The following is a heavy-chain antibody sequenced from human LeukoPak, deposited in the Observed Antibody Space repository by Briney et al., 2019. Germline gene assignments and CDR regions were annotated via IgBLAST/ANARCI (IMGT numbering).Heavy chain of an antibody. Sequence: GGSLRLSCAASGFTFNSNGMNWVRQAPGKGLEWVSYISSSSSTIYYADSVKGRFTISRDNAKNSLYLQMNSLRAEDTAVYYCASDVLTYHDYWGQGTLVTVSS. J-gene: IGHJ4*02. CDR3: ASDVLTYHDY. V-gene: IGHV3-48*04. D-gene: IGHD2-2*01. CDR2: ISSSSSTI. CDR1: GFTFNSNG.